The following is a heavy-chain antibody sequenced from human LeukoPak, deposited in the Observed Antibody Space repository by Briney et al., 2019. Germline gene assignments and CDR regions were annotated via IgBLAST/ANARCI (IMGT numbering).Heavy chain of an antibody. J-gene: IGHJ4*02. CDR2: IYTGGNT. Sequence: PSETLSLTCAVYGGSFSGYFCWIRQSPGKGLEWIGHIYTGGNTKYNPSLKSRVTISVDTSKNQFSLQLSSVTAADTAVYYCARRLRPPTYYYDSSGYSGGYYFDYWGQGTLVTVSS. V-gene: IGHV4-34*01. CDR3: ARRLRPPTYYYDSSGYSGGYYFDY. D-gene: IGHD3-22*01. CDR1: GGSFSGYF.